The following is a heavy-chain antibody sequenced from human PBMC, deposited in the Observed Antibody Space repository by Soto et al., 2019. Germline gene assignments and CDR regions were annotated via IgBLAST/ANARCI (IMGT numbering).Heavy chain of an antibody. Sequence: GGSLRLSCAASGFTFSSYWISWVRQAPGKGLEWVANIKQDGSEKYYVDSVKGRFTISRDNAKNSLYLQMNSLKAEDTAVYYCARSTGYSYGYYYYYGMDVWGQGTTVTVSS. CDR1: GFTFSSYW. D-gene: IGHD5-18*01. CDR3: ARSTGYSYGYYYYYGMDV. J-gene: IGHJ6*02. CDR2: IKQDGSEK. V-gene: IGHV3-7*03.